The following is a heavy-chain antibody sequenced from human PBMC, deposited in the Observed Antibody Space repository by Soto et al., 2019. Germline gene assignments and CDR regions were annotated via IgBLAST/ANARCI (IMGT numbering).Heavy chain of an antibody. Sequence: QVQLVQSGAEVKKPGSSVKVSCKASGGTFSSYAISWVRQAPGQGLEWMGGIIPIFGTANYAQKFQGRVTITAGESTSTAYMELSSLRSEDTAVYYCARSYYYDSSGYYLHYYYDGMDVWGQGTTVTVSS. CDR2: IIPIFGTA. D-gene: IGHD3-22*01. CDR3: ARSYYYDSSGYYLHYYYDGMDV. J-gene: IGHJ6*02. CDR1: GGTFSSYA. V-gene: IGHV1-69*01.